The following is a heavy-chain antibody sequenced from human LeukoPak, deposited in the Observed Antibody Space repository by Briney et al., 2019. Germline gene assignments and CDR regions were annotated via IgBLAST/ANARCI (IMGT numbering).Heavy chain of an antibody. J-gene: IGHJ4*02. CDR2: IYCSGST. D-gene: IGHD4-23*01. Sequence: PSETLSLTCTVSGGSISSYYWSWIRQPPGKGLEWVGYIYCSGSTNYNPSLKSRVTISVDTSKNQLSLKLSSVTAADTAVYYCARGLRWPVPYFDYWGQGTLVTVSS. CDR1: GGSISSYY. CDR3: ARGLRWPVPYFDY. V-gene: IGHV4-59*01.